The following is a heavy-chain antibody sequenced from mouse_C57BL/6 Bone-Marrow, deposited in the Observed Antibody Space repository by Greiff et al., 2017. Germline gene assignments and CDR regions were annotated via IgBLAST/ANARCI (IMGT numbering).Heavy chain of an antibody. Sequence: EVQLVESGGGLVQPGGSLKLSCAASGFTFSDYYMYWVRQTPEKRLEWVAYISNGGGSTYYPDTVKGRFTISRDNAKNTLYLQMSRLKSEDTAMYYCARVNRPFAYWGQGTLVTVSA. V-gene: IGHV5-12*01. J-gene: IGHJ3*01. CDR2: ISNGGGST. CDR3: ARVNRPFAY. CDR1: GFTFSDYY. D-gene: IGHD3-2*02.